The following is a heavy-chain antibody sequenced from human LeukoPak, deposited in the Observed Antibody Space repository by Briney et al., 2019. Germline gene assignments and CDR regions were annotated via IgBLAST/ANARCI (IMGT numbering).Heavy chain of an antibody. V-gene: IGHV1-18*01. Sequence: ASVKVSCKASGYTFTSYGISWVRQAPGQGLEWMGWISAYNGNTHYAQKLQGRVTMTTDTSTSTAYMELRSLRSDDTAVYYCARDLIYSSSRYHPQSAFDPWGQGTLVTVSS. D-gene: IGHD6-13*01. CDR3: ARDLIYSSSRYHPQSAFDP. CDR1: GYTFTSYG. CDR2: ISAYNGNT. J-gene: IGHJ5*02.